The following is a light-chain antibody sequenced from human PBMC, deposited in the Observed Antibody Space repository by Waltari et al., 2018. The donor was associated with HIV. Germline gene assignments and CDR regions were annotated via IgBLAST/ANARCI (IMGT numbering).Light chain of an antibody. CDR1: SPKLGEGYD. CDR3: QSYDSSLSAWV. CDR2: GDN. Sequence: QSVLTQPPSVFGAPGQRVSLSCPGRSPKLGEGYDEPWYQELPGTAPKLLLYGDNNRPSGVPDRFSGPKSGTSASLAITGLQFEDEADYYCQSYDSSLSAWVFGGGTKLTVL. J-gene: IGLJ3*02. V-gene: IGLV1-40*01.